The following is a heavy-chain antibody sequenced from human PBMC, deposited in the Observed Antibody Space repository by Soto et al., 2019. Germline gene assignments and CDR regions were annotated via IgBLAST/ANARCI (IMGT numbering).Heavy chain of an antibody. J-gene: IGHJ5*02. CDR3: ARRIAALPGYNWFDP. Sequence: QLQLQESGPGLVKPSETLSLTCTVSGGSISSSSYYWGWIRQPPGKGLEWIGSIYYSGSTYYNPSLKSRVTISVDTSKNQFSLKLSSVTAADTAVYYCARRIAALPGYNWFDPWGQGTLVTVSS. V-gene: IGHV4-39*01. D-gene: IGHD6-6*01. CDR2: IYYSGST. CDR1: GGSISSSSYY.